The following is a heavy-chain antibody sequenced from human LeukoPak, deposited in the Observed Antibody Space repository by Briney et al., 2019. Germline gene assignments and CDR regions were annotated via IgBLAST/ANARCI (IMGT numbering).Heavy chain of an antibody. J-gene: IGHJ4*02. CDR2: IIPILGIA. Sequence: SVKVSCKASGGTFSSYTISWVRQAPGQGLEWMGRIIPILGIANYAHKFQGRVTITADKSTSTAYMELSSLRSEDTAVHYCARVNYYDSSGFDYWGQGTLVTVSS. V-gene: IGHV1-69*02. CDR3: ARVNYYDSSGFDY. D-gene: IGHD3-22*01. CDR1: GGTFSSYT.